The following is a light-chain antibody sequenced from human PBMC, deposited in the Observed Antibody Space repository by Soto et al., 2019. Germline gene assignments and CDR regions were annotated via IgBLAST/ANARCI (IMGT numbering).Light chain of an antibody. CDR3: QHYGGSFI. CDR1: QSINSKS. V-gene: IGKV3-20*01. CDR2: NTS. J-gene: IGKJ3*01. Sequence: IGLTQSPGTLSLSPGEGATVSCRVSQSINSKSLVWYQLKFGQAPRLLIYNTSSRATGIPDRFSGSGSGTDFTLSISRREPEDFDVYYCQHYGGSFIVGPGTKVDFK.